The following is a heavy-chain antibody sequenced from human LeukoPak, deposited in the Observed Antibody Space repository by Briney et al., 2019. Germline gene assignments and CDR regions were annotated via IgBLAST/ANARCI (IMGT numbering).Heavy chain of an antibody. Sequence: GESLKISCKGSGYSFSSYWINWVRQMPGKGLEWMGRIDPSDSYTNYNPSFQGHVTISADKSISTAYLQWSSLMASDTAMYYCAKHTISDYWGQGTQVTVSS. CDR3: AKHTISDY. CDR1: GYSFSSYW. V-gene: IGHV5-10-1*01. J-gene: IGHJ4*02. D-gene: IGHD3-10*01. CDR2: IDPSDSYT.